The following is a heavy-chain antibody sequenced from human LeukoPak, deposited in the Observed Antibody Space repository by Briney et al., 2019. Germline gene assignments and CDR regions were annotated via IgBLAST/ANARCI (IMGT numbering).Heavy chain of an antibody. CDR3: ARSRHSYDSSGFPHY. J-gene: IGHJ4*02. CDR2: INWNGGSR. CDR1: GFNFDGYV. V-gene: IGHV3-20*04. Sequence: GGSLRLSCAASGFNFDGYVMSWVRQAPGKGLEWVSGINWNGGSRGYADSVKGRFTISRDNAKNSLYLQMNSLRAEDTALYYCARSRHSYDSSGFPHYWGQGTLVTVSS. D-gene: IGHD3-22*01.